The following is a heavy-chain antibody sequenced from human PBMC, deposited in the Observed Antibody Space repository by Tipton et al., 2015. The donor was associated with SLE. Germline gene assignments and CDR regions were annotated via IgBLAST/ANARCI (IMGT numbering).Heavy chain of an antibody. D-gene: IGHD2-8*01. Sequence: TLSLTCSVSDGSITSYYWSWIRQPPGKGLEWIGHIYYTETTYYNPSLKSRLTLSLDTSKNQFSLKMISVTAADTAVYYCARRYGTSFDYWDQGTLVTVSS. CDR1: DGSITSYY. V-gene: IGHV4-59*08. J-gene: IGHJ4*02. CDR3: ARRYGTSFDY. CDR2: IYYTETT.